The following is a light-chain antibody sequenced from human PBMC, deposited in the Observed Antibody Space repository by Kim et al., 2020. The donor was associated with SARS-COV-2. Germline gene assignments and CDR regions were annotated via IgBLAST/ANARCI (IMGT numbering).Light chain of an antibody. CDR3: NSRDSSGNHLV. Sequence: SSELTQDPAVSVALGQTVKITCQGDSLRKYYASWYQQKPGQAPIIVIYGKNNRPSGIPVRFSGSSSGNTASLTITGAQAEDDGDYYCNSRDSSGNHLVFGGGTKVTVL. V-gene: IGLV3-19*01. CDR1: SLRKYY. CDR2: GKN. J-gene: IGLJ2*01.